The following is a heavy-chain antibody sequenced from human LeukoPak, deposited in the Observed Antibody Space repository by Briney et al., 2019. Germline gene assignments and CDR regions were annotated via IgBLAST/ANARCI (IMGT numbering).Heavy chain of an antibody. CDR2: IWYDGSNK. Sequence: GGSLRLSCAASGFTFSSYGMHWVRQAPGKGLEWVAVIWYDGSNKYYADSVKGRFTISRDNSKSTLYLQMNSLRAEDTAVYYCARAPSWWWLDYWGQGTLVTVSS. V-gene: IGHV3-33*01. CDR3: ARAPSWWWLDY. J-gene: IGHJ4*02. CDR1: GFTFSSYG. D-gene: IGHD2-21*01.